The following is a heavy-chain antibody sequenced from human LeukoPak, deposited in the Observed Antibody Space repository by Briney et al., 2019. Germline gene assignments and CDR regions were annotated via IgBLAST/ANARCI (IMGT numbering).Heavy chain of an antibody. J-gene: IGHJ4*02. CDR3: ARGLLWFGNFDY. CDR1: GFTFSSYE. V-gene: IGHV3-48*03. CDR2: ISSSGSTI. Sequence: GGSLRLSCAASGFTFSSYEMNWVRQAPGKGLEWVSYISSSGSTIYYADSVKGRFTISRDNAKNSLYLQMNSLRAEDTAVYYCARGLLWFGNFDYWGQGTLVTVSS. D-gene: IGHD3-10*01.